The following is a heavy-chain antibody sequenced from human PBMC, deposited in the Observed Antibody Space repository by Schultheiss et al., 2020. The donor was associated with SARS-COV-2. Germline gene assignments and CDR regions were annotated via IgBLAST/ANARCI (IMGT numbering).Heavy chain of an antibody. Sequence: SETLSLTCTVSGGSISSYYWSWIRQPPGKGLEWIGYIYYSGSTSYNPSLKSRVTISVDTSKNQFSLKLSSVTAADTAVYYCARGGSVAGFDYWGQGTLVTVSS. D-gene: IGHD6-19*01. J-gene: IGHJ4*02. CDR1: GGSISSYY. CDR3: ARGGSVAGFDY. CDR2: IYYSGST. V-gene: IGHV4-59*12.